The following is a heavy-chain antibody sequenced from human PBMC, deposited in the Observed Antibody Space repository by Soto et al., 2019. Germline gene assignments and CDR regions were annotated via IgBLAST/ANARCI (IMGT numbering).Heavy chain of an antibody. Sequence: QITLNESGPTQVKPRQTLTLTCTFSGSSLTTSGVGVGWIRQSPGKAPEWLALIYWDDDKRYSPPLKSRLTITKDTSKNLVVLKMVDLDPADTATYYCAHRVLRTVFGLVTTTAIYFDFWGQGTPVAVSS. D-gene: IGHD3-3*01. V-gene: IGHV2-5*02. J-gene: IGHJ4*02. CDR2: IYWDDDK. CDR3: AHRVLRTVFGLVTTTAIYFDF. CDR1: GSSLTTSGVG.